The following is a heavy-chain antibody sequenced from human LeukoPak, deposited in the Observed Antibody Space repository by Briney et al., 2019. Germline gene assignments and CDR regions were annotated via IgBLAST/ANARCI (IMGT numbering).Heavy chain of an antibody. CDR2: IYGDGRT. CDR1: GFSVSNNY. J-gene: IGHJ4*02. D-gene: IGHD3-3*01. CDR3: ARGRGLGVVSPYFDY. Sequence: GGSLRLSCVVSGFSVSNNYIIWVRQAPGDGLERVSVIYGDGRTSHSASVRGRFTLSRDNSKNIVSLQMNNLRAEDTAVYYCARGRGLGVVSPYFDYWGQGTLVTVSS. V-gene: IGHV3-53*01.